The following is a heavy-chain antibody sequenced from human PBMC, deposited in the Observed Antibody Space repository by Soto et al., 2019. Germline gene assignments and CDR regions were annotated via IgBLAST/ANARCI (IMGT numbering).Heavy chain of an antibody. CDR2: ISGSGGST. J-gene: IGHJ4*02. CDR3: AKDQEERRFLEWQPIDY. D-gene: IGHD3-3*01. V-gene: IGHV3-23*01. CDR1: GFTFSSYA. Sequence: GGSLRLSCAASGFTFSSYAMSWVRQAPGKGLEWVSAISGSGGSTYYADSVKGRFTVSRDNSKNTLYLQMNSLRAEDTAVYYCAKDQEERRFLEWQPIDYWGQGTLVTVSS.